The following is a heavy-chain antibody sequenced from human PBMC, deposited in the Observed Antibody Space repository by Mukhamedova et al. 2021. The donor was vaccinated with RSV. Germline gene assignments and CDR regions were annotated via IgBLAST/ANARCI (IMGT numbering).Heavy chain of an antibody. CDR2: ISGSGGST. J-gene: IGHJ6*02. V-gene: IGHV3-23*01. Sequence: EWVSTISGSGGSTYDAVSVKGRFTISRDNSRNTLYLQMNSLRAEDTAVYYCANTSISFVTNYYYYGMDVWGQGTTVTVSS. D-gene: IGHD4-17*01. CDR3: ANTSISFVTNYYYYGMDV.